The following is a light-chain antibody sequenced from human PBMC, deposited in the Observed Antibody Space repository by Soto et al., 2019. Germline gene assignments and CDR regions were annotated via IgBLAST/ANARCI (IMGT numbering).Light chain of an antibody. CDR1: QSITNY. V-gene: IGKV1-5*01. Sequence: DIQMTQSPSALSASVGDRVTITCRASQSITNYLNWYQHKPGQAPNLLIYAASTLQAGVPSRFSGSGSGTEFTLTINGLQPDDFATYYCQQYDNYKPLTFGGGTKVDIK. J-gene: IGKJ4*01. CDR2: AAS. CDR3: QQYDNYKPLT.